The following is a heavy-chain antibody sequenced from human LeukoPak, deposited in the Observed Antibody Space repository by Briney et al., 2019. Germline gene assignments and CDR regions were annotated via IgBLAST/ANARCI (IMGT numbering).Heavy chain of an antibody. CDR3: ARDGQRTTGLTYFDY. CDR2: INPSGGST. D-gene: IGHD1-1*01. V-gene: IGHV1-46*01. CDR1: GYTFTSYY. Sequence: ASVKVSCKASGYTFTSYYMHGVRQAPGQGLEWMGIINPSGGSTSYAQKFQDRVTMTRDMSTSTVYMELSSLRSEDTAVYYCARDGQRTTGLTYFDYWGQGTLVTVSS. J-gene: IGHJ4*02.